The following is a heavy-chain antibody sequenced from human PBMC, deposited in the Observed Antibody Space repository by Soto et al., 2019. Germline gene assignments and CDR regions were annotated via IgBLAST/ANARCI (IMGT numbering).Heavy chain of an antibody. D-gene: IGHD5-12*01. CDR3: AKEGNVDIVATMGLYYYGMDV. V-gene: IGHV3-23*01. Sequence: GGSLRLSCAASGFTFSSYAMSWVRQAPGKGLEWVSAISGSGGSTYYADSVKGRFTISRDNSKNTLYLQMNSLRAEDTAVYYCAKEGNVDIVATMGLYYYGMDVWGQGTTVTVSS. CDR2: ISGSGGST. J-gene: IGHJ6*02. CDR1: GFTFSSYA.